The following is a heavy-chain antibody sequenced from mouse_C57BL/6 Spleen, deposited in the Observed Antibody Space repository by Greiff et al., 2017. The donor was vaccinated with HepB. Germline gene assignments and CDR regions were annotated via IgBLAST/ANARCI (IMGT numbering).Heavy chain of an antibody. CDR1: GYTFTSYW. D-gene: IGHD1-1*01. CDR3: ARRELWYGSSYGYFDV. V-gene: IGHV1-61*01. CDR2: IYPSDSET. Sequence: QVQLQQPGAELVRPGSSVKLSCKASGYTFTSYWMDWVKQRPGQGLEWIGNIYPSDSETHYNQKFKDKATLTVDKSSSTAYMQLSSLTSEDSAVYYCARRELWYGSSYGYFDVWGTGTTVTVSS. J-gene: IGHJ1*03.